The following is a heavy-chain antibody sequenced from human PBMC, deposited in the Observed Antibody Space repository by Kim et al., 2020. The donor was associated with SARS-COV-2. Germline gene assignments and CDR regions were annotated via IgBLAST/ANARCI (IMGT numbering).Heavy chain of an antibody. CDR2: IRSKAYGGTT. Sequence: GGSLRLSCTASGFTFGDYAMSWFRQAPGKGLEWVGFIRSKAYGGTTEYAASVKGRFTISRDDSKSVAYLQMNSLKTEDTAVYYCTRDLGYCSGGSCYALDYWGQGTLVTVSS. CDR1: GFTFGDYA. CDR3: TRDLGYCSGGSCYALDY. D-gene: IGHD2-15*01. V-gene: IGHV3-49*03. J-gene: IGHJ4*02.